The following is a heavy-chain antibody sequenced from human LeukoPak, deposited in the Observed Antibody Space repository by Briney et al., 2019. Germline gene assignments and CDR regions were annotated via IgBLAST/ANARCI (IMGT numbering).Heavy chain of an antibody. CDR1: GGSISSYY. CDR2: IYYSGST. D-gene: IGHD5-12*01. Sequence: PSETLSLTCTVSGGSISSYYWSWIRQPPGKGLEWIGYIYYSGSTNYNPSLKSRVTISVDTSKNQFSLKLSSVTAADTAVYYCARGHGYSGYDSPSYYSYGMDVWGQGTTVTVSS. CDR3: ARGHGYSGYDSPSYYSYGMDV. V-gene: IGHV4-59*01. J-gene: IGHJ6*02.